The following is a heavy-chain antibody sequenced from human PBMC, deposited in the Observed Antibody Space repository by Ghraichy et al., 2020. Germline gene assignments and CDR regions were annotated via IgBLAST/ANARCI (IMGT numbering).Heavy chain of an antibody. D-gene: IGHD4-17*01. CDR2: IYYSGST. CDR1: GDSISPYY. V-gene: IGHV4-59*08. CDR3: ARHIAVTTAYYYYGMDV. J-gene: IGHJ6*02. Sequence: SQTLSLTCTVSGDSISPYYWSWIRQPPGKGLEWIGFIYYSGSTNYNPSLKSRVTISVDTSKNQFSLKLNSVTAADTAVYYCARHIAVTTAYYYYGMDVWGQGTTVTVSS.